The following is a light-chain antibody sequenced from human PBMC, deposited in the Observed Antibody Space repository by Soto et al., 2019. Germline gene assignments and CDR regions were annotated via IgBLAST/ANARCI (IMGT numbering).Light chain of an antibody. Sequence: QSVLTKPASVSGSPGQSITISCTGTSSDVGSYNLVSWYQHHPGKAPKLMIYEDAKRPSGISSRFSGSKSDNTASLTISGLQAEDEADYYCCSYAGSDTFVLFGGGTKLTVL. CDR3: CSYAGSDTFVL. CDR1: SSDVGSYNL. CDR2: EDA. V-gene: IGLV2-23*02. J-gene: IGLJ2*01.